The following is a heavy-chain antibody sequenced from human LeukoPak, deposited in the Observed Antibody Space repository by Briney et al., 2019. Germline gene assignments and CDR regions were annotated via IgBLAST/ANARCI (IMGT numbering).Heavy chain of an antibody. D-gene: IGHD2-2*01. V-gene: IGHV4-59*08. CDR2: IYYSGST. CDR1: GGSISSYY. Sequence: SETLSLTCTVSGGSISSYYWSWIRQPPGKGLEWIGTIYYSGSTKNNPSLKSRVTISVDTSENQFSLKLSSVTAADSTVYYCVRIYCTSTSCYGDSYYGMDVWGQGTTVTVSS. CDR3: VRIYCTSTSCYGDSYYGMDV. J-gene: IGHJ6*02.